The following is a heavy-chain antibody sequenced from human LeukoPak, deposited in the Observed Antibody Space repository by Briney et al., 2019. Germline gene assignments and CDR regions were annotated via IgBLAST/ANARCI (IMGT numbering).Heavy chain of an antibody. D-gene: IGHD5-12*01. J-gene: IGHJ4*02. CDR3: ATGNGYSGYVMIPFDY. Sequence: ASVKVSCTVSGYTLTELSMHWVRQAPGKGLEWMGGFDPEDGETIYAQKFQGRVTMTEDTSTDTAYMELSSLRSEDTAVYYCATGNGYSGYVMIPFDYWGQGTLVTVSS. CDR1: GYTLTELS. CDR2: FDPEDGET. V-gene: IGHV1-24*01.